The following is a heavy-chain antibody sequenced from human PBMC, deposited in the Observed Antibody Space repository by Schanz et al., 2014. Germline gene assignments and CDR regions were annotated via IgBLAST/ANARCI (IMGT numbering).Heavy chain of an antibody. D-gene: IGHD1-1*01. J-gene: IGHJ4*02. Sequence: EVQLVESGGGLVQPGGSLRLSCAASGFSFSDHAMDWVRQAPGKGLEWVSTIGTSGGTNYAESVKGRFTISRDNSKNTLYLQMNSLRAEDTAVYFCAKIERNEDWGQGTLVIVSS. CDR2: IGTSGGT. V-gene: IGHV3-23*04. CDR3: AKIERNED. CDR1: GFSFSDHA.